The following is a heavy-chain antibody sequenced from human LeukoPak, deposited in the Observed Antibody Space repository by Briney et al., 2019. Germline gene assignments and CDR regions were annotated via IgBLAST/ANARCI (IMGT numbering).Heavy chain of an antibody. J-gene: IGHJ4*02. V-gene: IGHV4-59*11. CDR1: GASISSHY. Sequence: PSETLSLTCAVSGASISSHYWSWIRQPPGKGLEWIGYTSGSISDNPSLKSRVAVSVDPSLNQVSLSLTSVTAADTAVYYCARQIAVAGKAGFDYWGQGTLVTVSS. D-gene: IGHD6-19*01. CDR2: TSGSI. CDR3: ARQIAVAGKAGFDY.